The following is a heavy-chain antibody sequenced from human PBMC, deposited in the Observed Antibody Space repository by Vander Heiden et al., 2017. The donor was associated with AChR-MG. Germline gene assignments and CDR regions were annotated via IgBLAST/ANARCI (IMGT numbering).Heavy chain of an antibody. J-gene: IGHJ3*02. CDR1: GFPFSTYA. CDR3: APTSPDAFDI. V-gene: IGHV3-23*01. Sequence: EVQLLESGGGLVQPGGSLRLSCAASGFPFSTYAMSWVRQAPGKGLEWVSAISGSGGGTYYADSVKGRFTISRDNSKNTLYLEMNSLRADDTAVYYCAPTSPDAFDIWGQGTMVTVSS. CDR2: ISGSGGGT.